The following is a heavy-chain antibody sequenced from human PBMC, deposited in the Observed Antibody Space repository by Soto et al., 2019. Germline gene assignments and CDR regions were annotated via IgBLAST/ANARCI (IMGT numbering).Heavy chain of an antibody. D-gene: IGHD6-6*01. J-gene: IGHJ6*02. CDR2: IYHSGST. CDR3: ARASLVRYYYYGMDV. Sequence: KSSETLSLTCAVSGGSISSSNWWSWVRQPPGKGLEWIGEIYHSGSTNYNPSLKSRVAISVDKSKNQFSLKLSSVTAADTAVYYCARASLVRYYYYGMDVWGQGTTVTVSS. V-gene: IGHV4-4*02. CDR1: GGSISSSNW.